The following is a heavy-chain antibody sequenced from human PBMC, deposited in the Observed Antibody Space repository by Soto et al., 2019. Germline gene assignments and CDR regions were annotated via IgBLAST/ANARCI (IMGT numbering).Heavy chain of an antibody. CDR2: SRSNGGNT. Sequence: EVQLAESGGGMVQPGGSLRLSCVASGFTFSSYDMHWVRQAPGKGLEYVSSSRSNGGNTYYGQSVKGRFTISRDNSKNTLYLQMGSLRAEDMAVYYCVRRVSGNYDYWGQGTLVTVSS. CDR1: GFTFSSYD. CDR3: VRRVSGNYDY. D-gene: IGHD1-7*01. J-gene: IGHJ4*02. V-gene: IGHV3-64*01.